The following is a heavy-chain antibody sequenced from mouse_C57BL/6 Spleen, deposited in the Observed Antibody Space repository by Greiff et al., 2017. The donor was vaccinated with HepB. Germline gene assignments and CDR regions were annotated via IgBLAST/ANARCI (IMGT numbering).Heavy chain of an antibody. Sequence: QVQLQQSGAELMKPGASVKLSCKATGYTFPGYWIEWVKQRPGHGLEWIGEILPGSGSTNYNEKFKGKATFTADTSSNTAYMQLSSLTTEDSAIYYCARDDYGNPAWIAYWGQGTLVTVSA. CDR3: ARDDYGNPAWIAY. D-gene: IGHD2-1*01. J-gene: IGHJ3*01. V-gene: IGHV1-9*01. CDR2: ILPGSGST. CDR1: GYTFPGYW.